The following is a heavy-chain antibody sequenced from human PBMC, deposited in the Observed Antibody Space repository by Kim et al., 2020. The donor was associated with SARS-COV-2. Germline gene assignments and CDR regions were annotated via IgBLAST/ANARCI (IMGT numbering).Heavy chain of an antibody. V-gene: IGHV3-33*01. CDR2: MWSDGSNE. Sequence: GGSLRLSCAASGITFSSYGMHWVRQAPGKGLEWVAVMWSDGSNEYYADSVKGRFTISRDNSKNMLYLRMSSLRAEDTAVYYCATGLRCPGNYWGQGTLVTVSS. CDR3: ATGLRCPGNY. J-gene: IGHJ4*02. CDR1: GITFSSYG. D-gene: IGHD4-17*01.